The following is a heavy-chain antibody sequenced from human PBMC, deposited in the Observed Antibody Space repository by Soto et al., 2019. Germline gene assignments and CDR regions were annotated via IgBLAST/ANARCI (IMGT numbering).Heavy chain of an antibody. J-gene: IGHJ1*01. V-gene: IGHV3-30*18. CDR2: ISYDGSNK. Sequence: QVQLVESGGGVVQPGRSLRLSCAASGFTFSSYGMHWVRQAPGKGLEWVAVISYDGSNKYYADSVKGRFTISRDNSKNTLYLQMNSLRAEDTAVYYCANGFASSGYYWALYVQHWGQGTLVTVSS. D-gene: IGHD3-22*01. CDR3: ANGFASSGYYWALYVQH. CDR1: GFTFSSYG.